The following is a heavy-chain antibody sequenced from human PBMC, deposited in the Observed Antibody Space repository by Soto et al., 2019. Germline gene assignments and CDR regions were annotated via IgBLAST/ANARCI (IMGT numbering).Heavy chain of an antibody. V-gene: IGHV3-23*01. CDR1: GFTFDSYA. CDR3: AKAHIVLVTAWVLDY. Sequence: EVELLESGGGLVQPGGSLRLSCAASGFTFDSYAMAWVRQAPGTGLEWVSGISATGHSTNYADSVKGRFTISRDISQNTLYMQMNSLRAEDTAVYYCAKAHIVLVTAWVLDYWGQGTLVTVSS. J-gene: IGHJ4*02. CDR2: ISATGHST. D-gene: IGHD2-21*02.